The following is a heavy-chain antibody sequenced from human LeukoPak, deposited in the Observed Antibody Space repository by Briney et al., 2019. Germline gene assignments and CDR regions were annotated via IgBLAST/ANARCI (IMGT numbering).Heavy chain of an antibody. J-gene: IGHJ4*02. D-gene: IGHD6-19*01. CDR1: GGSISSSSYY. CDR2: IYYSGST. CDR3: ARDRRIGAVAAHLYYFDY. V-gene: IGHV4-39*07. Sequence: SETLSLTCTVSGGSISSSSYYWGWIRQPPGKGLEWIGSIYYSGSTYYNPSLKSRVTISVDTSKNQFSLKLSSVTAADTAVYYCARDRRIGAVAAHLYYFDYWGQGTLVTVSS.